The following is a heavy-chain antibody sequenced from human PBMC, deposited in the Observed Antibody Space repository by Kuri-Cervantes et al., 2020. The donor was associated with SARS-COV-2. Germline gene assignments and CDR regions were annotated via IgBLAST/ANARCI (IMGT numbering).Heavy chain of an antibody. D-gene: IGHD4-11*01. CDR3: AGTVTTTPDY. Sequence: SETLSLTCTVSGYSISSGYYWGWIRQPPGKGLEWIGSIYHSGSTYYNPSLKSRVTISVDTSKNQFSLKLSSVTAADTAVYYCAGTVTTTPDYWGQGTLVTISS. J-gene: IGHJ4*02. CDR2: IYHSGST. CDR1: GYSISSGYY. V-gene: IGHV4-38-2*02.